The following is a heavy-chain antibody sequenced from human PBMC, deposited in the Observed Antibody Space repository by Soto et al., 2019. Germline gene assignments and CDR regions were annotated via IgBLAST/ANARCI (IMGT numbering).Heavy chain of an antibody. CDR1: GRSISSSSYY. D-gene: IGHD5-18*01. V-gene: IGHV4-39*01. J-gene: IGHJ5*02. CDR2: IYYSGST. Sequence: SDTLSLAFTGSGRSISSSSYYWGWMRQPPGKGLAWIGSIYYSGSTYYNPSLKSRVTISGDTSKNQSSLKLSSVPAADTAVYYCARQAGNSYGTLGWSDPWGQGTLLTVYS. CDR3: ARQAGNSYGTLGWSDP.